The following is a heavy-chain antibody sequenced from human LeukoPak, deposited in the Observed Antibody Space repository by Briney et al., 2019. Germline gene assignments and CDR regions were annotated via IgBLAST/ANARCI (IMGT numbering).Heavy chain of an antibody. D-gene: IGHD6-13*01. CDR1: GGSFSGYY. V-gene: IGHV4-34*01. CDR3: AREGGDYSSSAGYYFDY. Sequence: SQTLSLTCAVYGGSFSGYYWSWIRQPPGKGLEWTGEINHSGSTNYNPSLKSRVTISVDTSKNQFSLKLSSVTAADTAVYYCAREGGDYSSSAGYYFDYWGQGTLVTVSS. CDR2: INHSGST. J-gene: IGHJ4*02.